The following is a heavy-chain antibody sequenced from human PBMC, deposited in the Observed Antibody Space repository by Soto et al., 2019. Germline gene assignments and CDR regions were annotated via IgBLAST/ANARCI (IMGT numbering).Heavy chain of an antibody. Sequence: GGSLRLSCAASGFTFSSYSMNWVRQAPGKGLEWVSYISSSSSTIYYADSVKGRFTISRDNAKNSLYLQMNSLRDEDTAVYYCASATYYYDSSGPGGDYWGQGTLVTVSS. CDR1: GFTFSSYS. CDR2: ISSSSSTI. D-gene: IGHD3-22*01. CDR3: ASATYYYDSSGPGGDY. J-gene: IGHJ4*02. V-gene: IGHV3-48*02.